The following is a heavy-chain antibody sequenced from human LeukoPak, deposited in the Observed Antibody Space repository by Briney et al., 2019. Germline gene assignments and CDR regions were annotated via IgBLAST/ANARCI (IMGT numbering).Heavy chain of an antibody. CDR1: GGSLSGHY. V-gene: IGHV4-34*01. Sequence: PSETLSLTCAVYGGSLSGHYWNWIRQPPGKGLEWIGEINHSGSTNYNPSLKSRVTISVDTSKNQFSLRLSSVTAADTAVYYCARRSSHSDNWFDPWGQGTLVTVSS. CDR3: ARRSSHSDNWFDP. D-gene: IGHD6-13*01. CDR2: INHSGST. J-gene: IGHJ5*02.